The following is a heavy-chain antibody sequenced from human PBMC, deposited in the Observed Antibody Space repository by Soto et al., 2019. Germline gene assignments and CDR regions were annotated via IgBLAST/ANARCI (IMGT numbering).Heavy chain of an antibody. V-gene: IGHV3-11*01. CDR3: ARDQPGSYCSSTSCLGADPLTHWFNP. CDR1: GFTFSDYY. CDR2: ISSSGSTI. J-gene: IGHJ5*02. Sequence: GGSLRLSCAASGFTFSDYYMSWIRQAPGKGLEWVSYISSSGSTIYYADSVKGRFTISRDNAKNSLYLQMNSLRAEDTAVYYCARDQPGSYCSSTSCLGADPLTHWFNPWGQGTLVTVSS. D-gene: IGHD2-2*01.